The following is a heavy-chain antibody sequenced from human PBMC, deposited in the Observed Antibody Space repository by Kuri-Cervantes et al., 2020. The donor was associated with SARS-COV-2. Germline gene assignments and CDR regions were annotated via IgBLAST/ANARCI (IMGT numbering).Heavy chain of an antibody. J-gene: IGHJ5*02. V-gene: IGHV3-23*01. CDR3: AKWGEGESDYGENGFDH. CDR1: GFTFTDYA. Sequence: GESLKISCGASGFTFTDYAMSWVRQAPGKGLERVAAMDGRGGGTYYADSMKGRFTISRDNSKNTVYLQMNSLRAEDTAVYYCAKWGEGESDYGENGFDHWGQGTLVTVSS. D-gene: IGHD4/OR15-4a*01. CDR2: MDGRGGGT.